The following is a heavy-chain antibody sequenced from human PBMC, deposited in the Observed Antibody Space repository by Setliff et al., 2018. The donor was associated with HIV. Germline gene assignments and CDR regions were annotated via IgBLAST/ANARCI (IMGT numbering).Heavy chain of an antibody. D-gene: IGHD1-20*01. V-gene: IGHV3-7*01. CDR1: GFTFSNYN. Sequence: PGGSLRLSCAASGFTFSNYNMNWVRQAPGKGLEWVASIKQDGHNKYYVDSVKGRFIISRDNAKNSLYLQMNTLRAEDTAVYYCARDPIGIPDYWGQGTLVTVSS. J-gene: IGHJ4*02. CDR3: ARDPIGIPDY. CDR2: IKQDGHNK.